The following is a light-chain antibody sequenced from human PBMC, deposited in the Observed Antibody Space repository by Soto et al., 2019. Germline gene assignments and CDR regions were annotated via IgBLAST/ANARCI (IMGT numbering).Light chain of an antibody. Sequence: EIVMTQSPATLSVSPGERATLSCRASQSVSSNLAWYQQKPGQAPRLLIYGASTRATGFPARFSGSGSGTEFTLTISSLEPEDFAVYYCQQRTTWPTFGGGTKVEIK. CDR3: QQRTTWPT. CDR1: QSVSSN. J-gene: IGKJ4*01. V-gene: IGKV3-15*01. CDR2: GAS.